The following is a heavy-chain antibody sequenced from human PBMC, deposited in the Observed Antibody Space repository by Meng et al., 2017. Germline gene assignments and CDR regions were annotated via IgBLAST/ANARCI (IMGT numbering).Heavy chain of an antibody. Sequence: GQLRDAGPGLWKPAGTLSLTCAVSGVSISSSNWWSWVRQPPGKGLEWIGEIYHSGSTNYNPSLKSRVTISVDKSKNQFSLKLSSVTAADTAVYYCARWSIYCSGGSCYSFDYWGQGTLVTVSS. D-gene: IGHD2-15*01. CDR2: IYHSGST. CDR3: ARWSIYCSGGSCYSFDY. CDR1: GVSISSSNW. V-gene: IGHV4-4*02. J-gene: IGHJ4*02.